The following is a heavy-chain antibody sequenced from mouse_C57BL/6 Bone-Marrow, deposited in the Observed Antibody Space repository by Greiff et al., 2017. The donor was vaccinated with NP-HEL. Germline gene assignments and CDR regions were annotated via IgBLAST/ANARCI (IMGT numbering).Heavy chain of an antibody. CDR3: TRKRDWFAY. CDR1: GYTFTDYE. Sequence: VQLQQSGAELVRPGASVTLSCKASGYTFTDYEMHWVKQTPVHGLEWIGAIDPETGGTAYNQKFKGKAILTADKSSSPAYMELRSLTSEDAVVYYCTRKRDWFAYWGQGTLVTVSA. J-gene: IGHJ3*01. CDR2: IDPETGGT. V-gene: IGHV1-15*01.